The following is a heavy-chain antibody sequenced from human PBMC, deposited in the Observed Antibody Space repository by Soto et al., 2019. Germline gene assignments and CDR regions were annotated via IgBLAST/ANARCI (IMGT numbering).Heavy chain of an antibody. V-gene: IGHV1-3*01. J-gene: IGHJ4*02. D-gene: IGHD5-12*01. CDR2: INAGNGNT. Sequence: ASVKVSCKASGYTFTSYAMHWVRQAPGQRLEWMGWINAGNGNTKYSQKFQGRVTITRDTSASTAYMELSSLRSEDTAVYYCARDREDGYNNYFDYWGQGTLVTVSS. CDR1: GYTFTSYA. CDR3: ARDREDGYNNYFDY.